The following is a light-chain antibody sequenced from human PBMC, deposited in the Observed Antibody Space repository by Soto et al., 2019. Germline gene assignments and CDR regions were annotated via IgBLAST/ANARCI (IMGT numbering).Light chain of an antibody. CDR2: DAS. J-gene: IGKJ3*01. CDR3: QQRSNWPF. V-gene: IGKV3-11*01. Sequence: EIVLTQSPATLSLSPGERATLSCRVSQSVSSYLAWYQQKPGQAPRLLIYDASNRATGIPARFSGSGSGTDFTLTISSLEPEDFAVYYCQQRSNWPFFGPGTKVDIK. CDR1: QSVSSY.